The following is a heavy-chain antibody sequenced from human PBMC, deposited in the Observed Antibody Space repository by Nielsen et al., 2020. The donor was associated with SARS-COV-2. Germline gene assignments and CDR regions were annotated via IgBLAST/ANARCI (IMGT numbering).Heavy chain of an antibody. J-gene: IGHJ4*02. CDR2: IHGSGDET. D-gene: IGHD3-10*01. V-gene: IGHV3-23*01. Sequence: GESLKISCTTSGLTFSSSIMAWVRQAPGKGLEWCSSIHGSGDETHYAGFAKGRFTISRDNSQNTVYLQMNSLRAEGTAIYYCAKEVWFGELLTLDYWGQGALVTVSS. CDR3: AKEVWFGELLTLDY. CDR1: GLTFSSSI.